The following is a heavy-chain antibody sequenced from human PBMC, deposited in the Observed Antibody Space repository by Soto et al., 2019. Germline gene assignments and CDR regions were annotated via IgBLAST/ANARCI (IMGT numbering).Heavy chain of an antibody. D-gene: IGHD6-6*01. Sequence: QVQLVQSGAEVKKPGASVKVSCKASGYTFTSYGISWVRQAPGQGLEWMGWISAYTGNTNYAQKLQGRATMTTATSTSTAYMELRSLRSDDTAVYYCAGGRGRQLGRHWYYMDVWGKGTTVTVSS. CDR2: ISAYTGNT. CDR1: GYTFTSYG. V-gene: IGHV1-18*01. CDR3: AGGRGRQLGRHWYYMDV. J-gene: IGHJ6*03.